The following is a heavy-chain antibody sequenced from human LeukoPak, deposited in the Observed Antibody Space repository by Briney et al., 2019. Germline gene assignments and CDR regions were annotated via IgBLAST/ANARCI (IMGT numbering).Heavy chain of an antibody. CDR1: GGTFSSYA. Sequence: GASVKVSCKASGGTFSSYAISWVRQAPGQGLEWMGGIIPIFGTANYAQKFQGRVTITADESTSTAYMELSSLRSEDTAVYYCARARDCSSTSCVSSLDYWGQGTLVTVSS. V-gene: IGHV1-69*13. D-gene: IGHD2-2*01. CDR3: ARARDCSSTSCVSSLDY. J-gene: IGHJ4*02. CDR2: IIPIFGTA.